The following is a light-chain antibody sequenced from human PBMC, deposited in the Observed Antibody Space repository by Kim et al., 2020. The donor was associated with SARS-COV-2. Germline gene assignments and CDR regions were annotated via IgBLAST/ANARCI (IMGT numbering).Light chain of an antibody. Sequence: SVALGQTVRITCQGDSPRSYYASWYQQKPGQAPVLVIYGKNNRPSGIPDRFSGSSSGNTASLTITGAQAEDEADYYCNSRDSSGRVFGGGTQLTVL. J-gene: IGLJ3*02. CDR3: NSRDSSGRV. V-gene: IGLV3-19*01. CDR1: SPRSYY. CDR2: GKN.